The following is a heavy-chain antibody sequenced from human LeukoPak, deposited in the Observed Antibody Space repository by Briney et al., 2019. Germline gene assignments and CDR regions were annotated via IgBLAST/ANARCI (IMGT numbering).Heavy chain of an antibody. J-gene: IGHJ6*03. CDR3: AGAPLLSSGWQRSYYYYYMDV. V-gene: IGHV4-59*01. CDR2: IYYSGDT. Sequence: SETLSLTCTVSGASIFTYYWSWIRQPPGKGLEWIGHIYYSGDTNYNPSLKCRATISVDTSKNQFSLKLSSVTAADTAVYYCAGAPLLSSGWQRSYYYYYMDVWGKGTTVTVSS. CDR1: GASIFTYY. D-gene: IGHD6-19*01.